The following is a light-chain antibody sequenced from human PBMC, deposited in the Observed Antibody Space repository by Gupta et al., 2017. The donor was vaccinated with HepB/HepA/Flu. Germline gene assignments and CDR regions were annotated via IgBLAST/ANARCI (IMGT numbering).Light chain of an antibody. J-gene: IGLJ2*01. CDR2: DDT. CDR1: SSDVGTYNS. Sequence: QSALTQPAPVSGPPGQSITISCTGTSSDVGTYNSVSWYQQYPGKAPKLLISDDTNRPSWLSNRFSGSKSGNTASLTISGLQAEDEAEYYCSSFTGTNTLVVFGGGTKLTVL. V-gene: IGLV2-14*03. CDR3: SSFTGTNTLVV.